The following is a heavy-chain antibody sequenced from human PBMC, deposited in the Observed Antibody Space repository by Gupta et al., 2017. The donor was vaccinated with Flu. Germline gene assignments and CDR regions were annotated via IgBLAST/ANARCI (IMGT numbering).Heavy chain of an antibody. CDR3: AGGSRGGKWQY. CDR2: IYYSGRT. J-gene: IGHJ4*02. CDR1: GGSISSYY. V-gene: IGHV4-59*08. Sequence: GPGLVKPSETLSLTCTVSGGSISSYYWSWIRQPPGKGLEWIGYIYYSGRTNYNPSLKSRVTISVDTSKNQFSLKLSSVTAADTAVYDCAGGSRGGKWQYWGQGTRGTV. D-gene: IGHD3-16*01.